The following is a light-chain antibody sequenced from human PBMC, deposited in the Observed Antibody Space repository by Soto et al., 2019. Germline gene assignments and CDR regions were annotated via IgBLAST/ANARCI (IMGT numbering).Light chain of an antibody. J-gene: IGKJ1*01. CDR2: GAS. CDR3: QQYVTYPWT. Sequence: IVLTHSPGTLSFSRMHRRNLXHKTSQRVISSYLAWFQQRPGRAPRLLIYGASKRATDIPDRFTGSGSGTDFALTISRLEPEDFAVYYCQQYVTYPWTFGQGTKVDI. V-gene: IGKV3-20*01. CDR1: QRVISSY.